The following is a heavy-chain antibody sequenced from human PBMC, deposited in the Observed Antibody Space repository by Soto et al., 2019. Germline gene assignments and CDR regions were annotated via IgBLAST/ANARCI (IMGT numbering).Heavy chain of an antibody. CDR3: ARDRRQSYYDILIGYYYGMDV. J-gene: IGHJ6*02. V-gene: IGHV1-69*04. Sequence: GASVKVSCKASGGTFSNHLISWVRQAPGQGLEWMGTIIPLFGILNYAQKFQGRVTMTRDTSTSTVYMELSSLRSEDTAVYYCARDRRQSYYDILIGYYYGMDVWGQGTTVTVSS. D-gene: IGHD3-9*01. CDR1: GGTFSNHL. CDR2: IIPLFGIL.